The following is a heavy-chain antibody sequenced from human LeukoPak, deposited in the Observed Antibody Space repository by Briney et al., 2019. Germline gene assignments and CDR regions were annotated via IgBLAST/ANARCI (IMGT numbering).Heavy chain of an antibody. CDR1: GGSISSGGYY. CDR3: ARYVDTAMVGDY. Sequence: PSQTLSLTCTVSGGSISSGGYYWGWIRQHPGKGLEWIGYIYYSGSTYYNPSLKSRVTISVDTSKNQFSLKLSSVTAADTAMYYCARYVDTAMVGDYWGQGTLVTVSS. D-gene: IGHD5-18*01. V-gene: IGHV4-31*03. J-gene: IGHJ4*02. CDR2: IYYSGST.